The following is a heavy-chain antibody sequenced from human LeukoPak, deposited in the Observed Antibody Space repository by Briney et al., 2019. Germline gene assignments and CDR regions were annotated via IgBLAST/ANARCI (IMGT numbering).Heavy chain of an antibody. Sequence: ASVKASCKASGYTFTGYYMHWVRQAPGQGLEWMGWINPNSGGTNYAQKFQGRVTMTRDTSISTAYMELSRLRSDDTAVYYCARNRRSDGSSSKGLGGWGQGTLVTVSS. V-gene: IGHV1-2*02. CDR2: INPNSGGT. CDR3: ARNRRSDGSSSKGLGG. J-gene: IGHJ4*02. CDR1: GYTFTGYY. D-gene: IGHD6-6*01.